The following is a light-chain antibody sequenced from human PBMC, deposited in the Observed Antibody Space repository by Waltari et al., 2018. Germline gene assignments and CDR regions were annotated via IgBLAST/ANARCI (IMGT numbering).Light chain of an antibody. CDR2: VAS. Sequence: IVLTQSPATLSLSPGERATLSCRASQYIGTYLSWYQKKPGQPPRLLISVASTRATGVPARFSGSGSGTDFTLTISSLESEDFGIYYCQQGYSWPLTFGQGTRLEIK. J-gene: IGKJ5*01. CDR1: QYIGTY. V-gene: IGKV3-11*01. CDR3: QQGYSWPLT.